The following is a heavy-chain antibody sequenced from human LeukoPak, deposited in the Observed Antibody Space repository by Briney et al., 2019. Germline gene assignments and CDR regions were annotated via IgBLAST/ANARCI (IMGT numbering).Heavy chain of an antibody. J-gene: IGHJ4*02. CDR3: ARDLNWLLFDY. CDR1: GFTFSAYW. Sequence: GGSLRLSCAASGFTFSAYWMHWVRQAPGKGLVWVSRVKYDGSTTTYADSVRGRFTISRDNAKNILYLQMNSLRVEDTAVYYCARDLNWLLFDYWGQETRVTVSS. V-gene: IGHV3-74*01. CDR2: VKYDGSTT. D-gene: IGHD3-9*01.